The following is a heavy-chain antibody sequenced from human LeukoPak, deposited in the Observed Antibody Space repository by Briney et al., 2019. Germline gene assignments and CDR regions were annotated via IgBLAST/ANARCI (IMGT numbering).Heavy chain of an antibody. V-gene: IGHV4-59*11. D-gene: IGHD4-17*01. CDR1: ADSFSSHY. CDR2: ISYIGST. Sequence: SETLSLTCAVSADSFSSHYWTWIRQAPGKGLEWIGYISYIGSTNYNPSLKSRVTISIDTSKNQFSLKLSSVTAADTAVDYCARDLVTVTKGFDIWGQGTVVSVSS. J-gene: IGHJ3*02. CDR3: ARDLVTVTKGFDI.